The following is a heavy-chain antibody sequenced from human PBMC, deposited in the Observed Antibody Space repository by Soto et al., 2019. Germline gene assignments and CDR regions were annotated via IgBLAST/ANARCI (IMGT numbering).Heavy chain of an antibody. V-gene: IGHV3-48*03. Sequence: GGSLRLSCAASGFTFSSYEMNWVRQSPGKGLEWVSYISSSVSTIYYADSVKGRFTISRDNAKNSLYLQMNSLRAEDTAVYYCARDISADTIFGVVIDALDIWGQGTMVTVSS. CDR2: ISSSVSTI. D-gene: IGHD3-3*01. CDR1: GFTFSSYE. J-gene: IGHJ3*02. CDR3: ARDISADTIFGVVIDALDI.